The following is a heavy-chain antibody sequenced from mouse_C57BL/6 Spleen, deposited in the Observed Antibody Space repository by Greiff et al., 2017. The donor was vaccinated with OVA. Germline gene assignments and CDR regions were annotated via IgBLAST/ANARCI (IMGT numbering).Heavy chain of an antibody. Sequence: QVQLQQPGAELVMPGASVKLSCKASGYTFTSYWMHWVKQRPGQGLEWIGEIDPSDSYTNYNQKFKGKSTLTVDKSSSTAYMQLSSLTSEDSAVYYCARDEADDGTTTPAPSAYWGQGTLVTVSA. CDR2: IDPSDSYT. CDR1: GYTFTSYW. CDR3: ARDEADDGTTTPAPSAY. V-gene: IGHV1-69*01. J-gene: IGHJ3*01. D-gene: IGHD2-3*01.